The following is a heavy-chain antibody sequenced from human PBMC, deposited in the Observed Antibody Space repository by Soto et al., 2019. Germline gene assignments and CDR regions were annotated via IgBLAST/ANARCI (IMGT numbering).Heavy chain of an antibody. CDR1: GFTFSIYA. CDR3: AKDGYCSGGSCYYYYMDV. J-gene: IGHJ6*03. V-gene: IGHV3-23*01. D-gene: IGHD2-15*01. Sequence: GGSLRLSCAASGFTFSIYAMSWVRQAPGKGLEWVSGISSRGGSTYYADSVKGRFTMSRDNSKSTLFLQMNSLRAEDTAVYYCAKDGYCSGGSCYYYYMDVWGKGTTVTVSS. CDR2: ISSRGGST.